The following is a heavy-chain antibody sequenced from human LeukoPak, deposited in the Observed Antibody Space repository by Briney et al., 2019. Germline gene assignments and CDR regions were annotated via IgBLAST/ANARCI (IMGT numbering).Heavy chain of an antibody. D-gene: IGHD4-23*01. CDR3: ARVKGRRWYFDY. J-gene: IGHJ4*02. V-gene: IGHV1-69*13. CDR2: IIPIFGTA. Sequence: GASVKVSCKASGGTFSSYAISWVRQAPGQGLEWMGGIIPIFGTANYAQKFQGRVTITADESTSTAYMELSSLRSEDTAVYYCARVKGRRWYFDYWGQGTLVAVSS. CDR1: GGTFSSYA.